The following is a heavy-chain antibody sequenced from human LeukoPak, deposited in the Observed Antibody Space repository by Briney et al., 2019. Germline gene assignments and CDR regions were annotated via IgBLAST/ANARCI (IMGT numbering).Heavy chain of an antibody. Sequence: SETLSLTCDVSGYSISSGYYWGWIRLPPGKGLEWIGTIHHNGNTYYNLSLKSRVTISVDTSKNQFSLKLSSATAADTAVYYCARHVRTHSSSHWFDPWGQGTLVTVSS. V-gene: IGHV4-38-2*01. CDR3: ARHVRTHSSSHWFDP. J-gene: IGHJ5*02. D-gene: IGHD6-6*01. CDR2: IHHNGNT. CDR1: GYSISSGYY.